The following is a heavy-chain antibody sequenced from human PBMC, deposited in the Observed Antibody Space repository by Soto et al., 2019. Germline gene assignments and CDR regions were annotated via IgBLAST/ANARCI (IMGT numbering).Heavy chain of an antibody. Sequence: EVQLLESGGGLVQPGGSLRLSCGASGFTFSDNVMTWVRQAPGKGLEWVSSISDDGDSTYYADSVKGRFTISRDNSKNTLFLQMSSLGAEDTAVYYCAKSLSPAVNYGLDVWGQGTSVTVSS. J-gene: IGHJ6*02. V-gene: IGHV3-23*01. D-gene: IGHD2-2*01. CDR2: ISDDGDST. CDR1: GFTFSDNV. CDR3: AKSLSPAVNYGLDV.